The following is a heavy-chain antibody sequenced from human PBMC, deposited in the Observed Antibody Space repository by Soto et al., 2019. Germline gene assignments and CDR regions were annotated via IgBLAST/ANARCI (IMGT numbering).Heavy chain of an antibody. D-gene: IGHD6-19*01. J-gene: IGHJ4*02. V-gene: IGHV4-39*01. CDR3: ARLGGIAVAGPIYY. Sequence: QLQLQESGPGLVKPSETLSLTCSVSGGSISRSNYYWAWIRQPPGKVLEWIGSVYHTGNTYYSLSLRSRVAISMDTSKNQFSLRLDAVSAADTATYYCARLGGIAVAGPIYYWGQGTLVTVSS. CDR1: GGSISRSNYY. CDR2: VYHTGNT.